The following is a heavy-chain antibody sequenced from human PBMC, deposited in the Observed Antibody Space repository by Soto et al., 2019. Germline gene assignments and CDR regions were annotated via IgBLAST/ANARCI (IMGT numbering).Heavy chain of an antibody. CDR2: IYSSGNT. CDR3: VRDVESPVISGSWGAFDI. V-gene: IGHV4-4*07. J-gene: IGHJ3*02. Sequence: QVQLQESGPGLVKPSETLSLICTVSGGSIRNYFWTWIRQPAGKGLGWIGRIYSSGNTVYNATLKSRVTMSIDMAKNQFSLKLSSMTAADTAVYYCVRDVESPVISGSWGAFDIWGQGTVVTVSS. CDR1: GGSIRNYF. D-gene: IGHD1-20*01.